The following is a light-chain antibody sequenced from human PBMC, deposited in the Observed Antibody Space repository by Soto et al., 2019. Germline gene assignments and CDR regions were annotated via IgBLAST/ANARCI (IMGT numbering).Light chain of an antibody. J-gene: IGKJ2*01. CDR3: QQYITYSYT. CDR1: QSIDNW. V-gene: IGKV1-5*03. CDR2: EAS. Sequence: VGDRVTITCRASQSIDNWLAWYQQKPGKARKLLIHEASSLESGVPSRFSGSGYGTEFTLTISSLQPDDFATYYCQQYITYSYTFGQGTKVDIK.